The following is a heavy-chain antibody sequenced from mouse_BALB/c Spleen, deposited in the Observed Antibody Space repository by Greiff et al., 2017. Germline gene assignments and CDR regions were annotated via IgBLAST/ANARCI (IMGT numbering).Heavy chain of an antibody. V-gene: IGHV5-12-2*01. Sequence: VESGGGLVQPGGSLKLSCAASGFTFSSYTMSWVRQTPEKRLEWVAYISTGGGSTYYPDTVKGRFTISRDNAKNTLYLQMSSLKSEDTAMYYCARHWDYFDYWGQGTTLTVSS. CDR2: ISTGGGST. J-gene: IGHJ2*01. CDR3: ARHWDYFDY. CDR1: GFTFSSYT.